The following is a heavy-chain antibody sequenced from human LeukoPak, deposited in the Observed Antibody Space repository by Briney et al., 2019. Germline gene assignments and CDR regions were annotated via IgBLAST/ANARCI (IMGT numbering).Heavy chain of an antibody. CDR1: GFTFNNYA. D-gene: IGHD2-15*01. Sequence: GGSLRLSCAASGFTFNNYAMNWVRQAPGRGLEWVSSINSTSSYISYADSVKGRFTISRDNPKNSLYLQMNSLRAEDTAVYYCARHSGGIDYWGQGTLVTVSS. CDR3: ARHSGGIDY. V-gene: IGHV3-21*01. CDR2: INSTSSYI. J-gene: IGHJ4*02.